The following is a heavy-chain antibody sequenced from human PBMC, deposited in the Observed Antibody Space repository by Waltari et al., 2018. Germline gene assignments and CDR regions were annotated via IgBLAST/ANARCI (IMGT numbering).Heavy chain of an antibody. Sequence: QVQLVQSGAEVRKPGSSGKVSCKASGGSLSSYDALWVRQAPGQGLEWMGGILPILGTANYAQKFQDRVTLTADTSTNTVFMDLSSLRSDDTAVYYCARAIRYQLLSEYWGQGTLVTVSS. CDR2: ILPILGTA. V-gene: IGHV1-69*06. CDR3: ARAIRYQLLSEY. J-gene: IGHJ4*02. D-gene: IGHD3-16*02. CDR1: GGSLSSYD.